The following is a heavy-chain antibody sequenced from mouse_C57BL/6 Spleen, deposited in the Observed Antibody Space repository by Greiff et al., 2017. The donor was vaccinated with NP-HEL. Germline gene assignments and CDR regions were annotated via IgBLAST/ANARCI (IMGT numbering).Heavy chain of an antibody. CDR2: IWRGGST. Sequence: VHLVESGPGLVQPSQSLSITCTVSGFSLTSYGVHWVRQSPGKGLEWLGVIWRGGSTDYNAAFMSRLSITKDNSKSQVFFKMNSLQADDTAIYYCAKRGTYYSNYEGYYAMDYWGQGTSVTVSS. V-gene: IGHV2-5*01. D-gene: IGHD2-5*01. CDR3: AKRGTYYSNYEGYYAMDY. J-gene: IGHJ4*01. CDR1: GFSLTSYG.